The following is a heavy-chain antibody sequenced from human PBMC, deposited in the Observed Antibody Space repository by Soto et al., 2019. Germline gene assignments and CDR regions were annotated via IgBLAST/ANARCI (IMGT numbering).Heavy chain of an antibody. D-gene: IGHD4-17*01. CDR1: GGTFSSYA. CDR3: AGWGGDYGYSDYYYYGMDV. CDR2: IIPIFGTA. Sequence: QVQLVQSGAEVKKPGSSVKVSCKASGGTFSSYAISWVRQAPGQGLEWMGGIIPIFGTANYAQKFQGRVTITADEATSTAYMELSSLRSEDTAVYYCAGWGGDYGYSDYYYYGMDVWGQGTTVTVSS. V-gene: IGHV1-69*01. J-gene: IGHJ6*02.